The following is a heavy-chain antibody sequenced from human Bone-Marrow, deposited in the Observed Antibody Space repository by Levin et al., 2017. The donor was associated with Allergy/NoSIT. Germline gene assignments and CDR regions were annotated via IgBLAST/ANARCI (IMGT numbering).Heavy chain of an antibody. Sequence: GGSLRLSCSDSRFTFNTYAMTWVRQAPGKGLEWVSIISGSGGRTSYADSMKGRFTISRDNSKNTLYLQMNSLRVEDTAVYYCASISSGWYEGWFDPWGQGTLVTVSS. J-gene: IGHJ5*02. V-gene: IGHV3-23*01. CDR2: ISGSGGRT. D-gene: IGHD6-19*01. CDR3: ASISSGWYEGWFDP. CDR1: RFTFNTYA.